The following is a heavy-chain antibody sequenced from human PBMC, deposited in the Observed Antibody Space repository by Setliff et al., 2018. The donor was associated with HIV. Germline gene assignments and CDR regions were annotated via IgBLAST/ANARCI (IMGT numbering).Heavy chain of an antibody. J-gene: IGHJ5*02. CDR1: GGSISSNSYY. CDR2: IYYSGST. V-gene: IGHV4-39*01. D-gene: IGHD2-2*01. Sequence: PETLSLTCTVSGGSISSNSYYWGWIRQPPGKGLEWIGSIYYSGSTYYNPSLRSRVTISVDTSKTQFSLNLSSVTAADTAVYYCARVKGVYCSSVSCYPSWFDPWGQGTLVTVSS. CDR3: ARVKGVYCSSVSCYPSWFDP.